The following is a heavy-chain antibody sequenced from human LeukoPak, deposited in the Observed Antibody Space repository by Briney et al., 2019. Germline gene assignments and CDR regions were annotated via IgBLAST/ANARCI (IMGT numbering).Heavy chain of an antibody. V-gene: IGHV4-61*08. CDR1: GGSISSGGYS. Sequence: SGTLSLTCTVSGGSISSGGYSWSWIRQHPGKGLEWIGYIYYSGSTNYNPSLKSRVTMSVDTSKNQFSLKLSSVTAADTAVYYCARDSSLLWFGAAFDIWGQGTMVTVSS. D-gene: IGHD3-10*01. CDR2: IYYSGST. CDR3: ARDSSLLWFGAAFDI. J-gene: IGHJ3*02.